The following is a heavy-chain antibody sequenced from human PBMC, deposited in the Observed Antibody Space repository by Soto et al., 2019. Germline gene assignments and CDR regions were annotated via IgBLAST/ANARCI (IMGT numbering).Heavy chain of an antibody. Sequence: EVHLVETGGGLIQPGGSLRLSCAASDFTVSANYMSWVRQAPGEGLEWVSVLYSSGFTNYIDSVKGRFTISRDNSKNTLFLQMNSLRAEDTAVYYCVRDQGSHPLAYWGQGILVTVSS. V-gene: IGHV3-53*02. CDR3: VRDQGSHPLAY. CDR2: LYSSGFT. J-gene: IGHJ4*02. CDR1: DFTVSANY.